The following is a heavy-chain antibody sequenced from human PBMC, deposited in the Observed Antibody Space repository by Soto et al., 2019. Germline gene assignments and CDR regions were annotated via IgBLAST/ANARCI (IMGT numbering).Heavy chain of an antibody. CDR2: IYSGGGT. CDR3: AGRQWELLLY. Sequence: EVQLVESGGGLVQPGGSLRLSCAASGFTVSNNYMNWVRQAPGKGLEWGSVIYSGGGTYYADSVKGRFTISRDNSKNTLYLQMNSLRAEDTAVYYCAGRQWELLLYWGQGTLVTVSS. J-gene: IGHJ4*02. CDR1: GFTVSNNY. V-gene: IGHV3-66*01. D-gene: IGHD1-26*01.